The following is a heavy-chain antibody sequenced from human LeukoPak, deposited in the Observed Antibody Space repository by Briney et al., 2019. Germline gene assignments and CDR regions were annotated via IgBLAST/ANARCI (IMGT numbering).Heavy chain of an antibody. V-gene: IGHV3-21*04. J-gene: IGHJ4*02. CDR2: ISSSSTYI. CDR1: GFTFSRYS. Sequence: GGSLRLSCAASGFTFSRYSMNWVRQAPGKGLEWVSSISSSSTYIYYADSVKGRFTISRDNSKSTVFLQMHSLRAEDTAVYYCAFKGYYYDSSVQPYLDYWAQGTLVTVSS. D-gene: IGHD3-22*01. CDR3: AFKGYYYDSSVQPYLDY.